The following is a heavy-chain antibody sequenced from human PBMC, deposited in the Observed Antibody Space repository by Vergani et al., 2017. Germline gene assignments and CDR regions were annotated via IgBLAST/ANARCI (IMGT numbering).Heavy chain of an antibody. Sequence: QVQLQQWGGGLLKPSETLSLTCVVNGGSFTSYHWTWIRQSPGEGLEWVGDIDHTGRPDYNPSLKSRLTMSVDKSRNQFSLTLNSVTATDTAIYFCARVNTEXNGHLYYYYYMDVWGKGTAVTVS. CDR1: GGSFTSYH. CDR3: ARVNTEXNGHLYYYYYMDV. V-gene: IGHV4-34*01. D-gene: IGHD4-11*01. J-gene: IGHJ6*03. CDR2: IDHTGRP.